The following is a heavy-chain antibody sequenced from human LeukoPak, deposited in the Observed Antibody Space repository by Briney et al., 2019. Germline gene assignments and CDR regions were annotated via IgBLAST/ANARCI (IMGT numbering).Heavy chain of an antibody. Sequence: SETLSLTCTVSGGSISSTSYYWGWIRQPPEKGLQWIGSIHYGGSAYYNPSLKSRITISVDTSKNQFSLKLSSVTATDTAVYYCARLTFYYDGSGYYFDYWGQGTLVTVSS. J-gene: IGHJ4*02. CDR3: ARLTFYYDGSGYYFDY. D-gene: IGHD3-22*01. V-gene: IGHV4-39*01. CDR1: GGSISSTSYY. CDR2: IHYGGSA.